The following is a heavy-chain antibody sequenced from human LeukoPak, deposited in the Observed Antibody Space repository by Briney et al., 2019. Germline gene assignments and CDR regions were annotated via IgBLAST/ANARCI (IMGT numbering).Heavy chain of an antibody. CDR3: AKHEADFWSCFDS. Sequence: GGSLRLSCEASGFTFSSYAMAWVRQAPGKGLEWVSSISDYTGDTYSADSVKGRFSISRDNSESTLFLEMNSLRAEDTAVYYCAKHEADFWSCFDSWGQGTLVTVSS. J-gene: IGHJ4*02. D-gene: IGHD3-3*01. CDR2: ISDYTGDT. V-gene: IGHV3-23*01. CDR1: GFTFSSYA.